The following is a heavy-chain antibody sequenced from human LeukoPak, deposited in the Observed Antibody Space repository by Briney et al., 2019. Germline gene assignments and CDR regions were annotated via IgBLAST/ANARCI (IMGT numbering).Heavy chain of an antibody. CDR3: ARVSLYCSTTICYPGPDWFDP. J-gene: IGHJ5*02. D-gene: IGHD2-2*01. V-gene: IGHV4-30-4*01. CDR2: IYYSGST. Sequence: SQTLSLTCTVSGGSISSGDYYWSWIRQPPGKGLEWIGYIYYSGSTYYNPSLKSRVTISVDTPKNQFSLKLTSVTAADTAVYYCARVSLYCSTTICYPGPDWFDPRGQGALVIVSS. CDR1: GGSISSGDYY.